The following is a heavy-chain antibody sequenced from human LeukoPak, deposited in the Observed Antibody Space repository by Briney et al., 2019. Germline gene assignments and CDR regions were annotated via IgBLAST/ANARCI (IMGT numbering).Heavy chain of an antibody. J-gene: IGHJ4*02. D-gene: IGHD4-17*01. CDR3: ARPLRSPYYFDY. Sequence: PSETLSLTCTVSGGSISSSSYYWGWIRQPPGKGLEWIGSIYYSGSTCYNPSLKSRVTISVDTSKNQFSLKLSSVTAADTAVYYCARPLRSPYYFDYWGQGTLVTVSS. CDR2: IYYSGST. CDR1: GGSISSSSYY. V-gene: IGHV4-39*01.